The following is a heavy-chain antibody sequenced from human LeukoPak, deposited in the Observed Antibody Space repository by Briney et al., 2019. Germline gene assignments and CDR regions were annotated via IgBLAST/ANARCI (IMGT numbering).Heavy chain of an antibody. CDR3: TTRRQDGW. Sequence: GGSLRLSRVGSGFTFSDAWMSWVRQAPGKGLEWVGRIKSKSDGGTIDYAAPVKGRFTISRDDTRNTLYLQMNSLKTEDTAVYYCTTRRQDGWWGQGTLVTVS. V-gene: IGHV3-15*01. D-gene: IGHD2-15*01. CDR1: GFTFSDAW. CDR2: IKSKSDGGTI. J-gene: IGHJ4*02.